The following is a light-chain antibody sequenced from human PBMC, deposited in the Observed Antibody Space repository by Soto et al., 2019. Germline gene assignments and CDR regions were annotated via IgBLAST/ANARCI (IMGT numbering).Light chain of an antibody. CDR2: AAS. J-gene: IGKJ1*01. Sequence: DIQMTQSPSSLSASVGDRVTITCRASQGIIDYLAWYQHKPGKAPNLLIYAASTLHSGVPSRFSGSGSGTDFTLTISHLQPEDVGTYYCQNYNTAPQTFGPGTKVEIK. CDR3: QNYNTAPQT. CDR1: QGIIDY. V-gene: IGKV1-27*01.